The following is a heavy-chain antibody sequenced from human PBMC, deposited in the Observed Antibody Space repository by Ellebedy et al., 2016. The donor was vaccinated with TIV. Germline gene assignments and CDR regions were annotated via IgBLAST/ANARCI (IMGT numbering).Heavy chain of an antibody. Sequence: ASVKVSCKASGGTFRSYAISWVRQAPGQGLEWMGWINPYSGDTNYAQKFQGRVTMTGDTSISTAYMELSRLTSDDTAVYYCARVPGSEDWFDPWGQGTLVTVSS. CDR1: GGTFRSYA. J-gene: IGHJ5*02. V-gene: IGHV1-2*02. CDR3: ARVPGSEDWFDP. CDR2: INPYSGDT.